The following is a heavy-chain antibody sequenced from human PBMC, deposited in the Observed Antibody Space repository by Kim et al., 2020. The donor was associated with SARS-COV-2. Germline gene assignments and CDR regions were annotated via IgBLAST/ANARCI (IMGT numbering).Heavy chain of an antibody. CDR3: AKDCTIFTVDDAFDI. Sequence: GGSLRLSCAASGFTFSSYGMHWVRQAPGKGLEWVAVISYDGSNKYYADSVKGRFTISRDNSKNTLYLQMNSLRAEDTAVYYCAKDCTIFTVDDAFDIWGQGTMVTVSS. V-gene: IGHV3-30*18. CDR1: GFTFSSYG. D-gene: IGHD2-8*01. CDR2: ISYDGSNK. J-gene: IGHJ3*02.